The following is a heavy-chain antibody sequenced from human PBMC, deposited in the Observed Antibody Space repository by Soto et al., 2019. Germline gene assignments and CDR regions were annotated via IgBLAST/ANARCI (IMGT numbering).Heavy chain of an antibody. CDR2: ISSSDSRI. J-gene: IGHJ6*02. Sequence: GGSLRLSCAASGFTFSSYEMNWVRQAPGKGLEWVSYISSSDSRIHYADFVKGRFTISRGNAKNSLYLQMSSLRAEDTAVYYCAREEQQNYYYHGMDVWGQGTTVTVSS. CDR1: GFTFSSYE. CDR3: AREEQQNYYYHGMDV. D-gene: IGHD6-13*01. V-gene: IGHV3-48*03.